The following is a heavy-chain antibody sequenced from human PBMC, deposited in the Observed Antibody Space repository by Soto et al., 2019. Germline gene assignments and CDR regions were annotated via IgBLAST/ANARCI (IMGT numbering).Heavy chain of an antibody. CDR1: GGTFSSYA. V-gene: IGHV1-69*12. D-gene: IGHD3-3*01. J-gene: IGHJ4*02. CDR2: IIPIFGTA. CDR3: AAGDFWSGYPGY. Sequence: QVQLVQSGAEVKKPGSSVKVSCKASGGTFSSYAISWVRQAPGQGLEWMGGIIPIFGTANYAQKFQGRVTIXAXXSTSTAYMELSSLRSEDTAVYCCAAGDFWSGYPGYWGQGTLVTVSS.